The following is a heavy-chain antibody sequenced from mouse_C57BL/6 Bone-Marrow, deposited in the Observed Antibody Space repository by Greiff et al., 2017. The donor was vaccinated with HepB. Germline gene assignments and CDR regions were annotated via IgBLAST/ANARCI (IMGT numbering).Heavy chain of an antibody. CDR2: IDPETGGT. CDR1: GYTFTDYE. Sequence: VQLQQSGAELVRPGASVTLSCKASGYTFTDYEMHWVKQTPVHGLEWIGAIDPETGGTAYNQKFKGKAILTADKSSSAAYMELRSLTSEDSAVYFGTRAPLNYGNYGFAYWGQGTLVTVAA. D-gene: IGHD2-1*01. J-gene: IGHJ3*01. V-gene: IGHV1-15*01. CDR3: TRAPLNYGNYGFAY.